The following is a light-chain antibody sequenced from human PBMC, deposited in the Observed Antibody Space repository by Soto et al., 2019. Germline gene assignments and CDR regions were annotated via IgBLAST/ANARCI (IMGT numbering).Light chain of an antibody. CDR2: GAS. CDR1: QSVSSSY. Sequence: EIVLTQSPGTLSLSPGERATLSCRASQSVSSSYLAWYQQKPGQAPRLLIYGASSRATGIPDRFSGSGSGTDFTLTISRLVPEDFAVYYCQQYGSPRAFGQGTKVEIK. CDR3: QQYGSPRA. J-gene: IGKJ1*01. V-gene: IGKV3-20*01.